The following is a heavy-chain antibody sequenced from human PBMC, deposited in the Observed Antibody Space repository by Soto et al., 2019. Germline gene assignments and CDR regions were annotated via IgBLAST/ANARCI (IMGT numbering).Heavy chain of an antibody. Sequence: ASVKVSCKASGGTFSSYAISWVRQAPGQGLEWMGGIIPIFGTANYAQKFQGRVTITADESTSTAYMELSSLRSEDTAVYYCASCRRAPDTAMGYFDYWGQGTLVTVS. CDR3: ASCRRAPDTAMGYFDY. CDR2: IIPIFGTA. J-gene: IGHJ4*02. V-gene: IGHV1-69*13. CDR1: GGTFSSYA. D-gene: IGHD5-18*01.